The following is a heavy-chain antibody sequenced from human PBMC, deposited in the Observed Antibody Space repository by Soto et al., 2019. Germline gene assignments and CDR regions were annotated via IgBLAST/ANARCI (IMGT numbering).Heavy chain of an antibody. Sequence: QVQLQESGPGLVKPSETLSLTCTVSGGSVSSGSYYWSWIRQPPGKGLEWIGYIYYSGSTNYNPSLKSRVTISVDTSKNQFSRKLSSVAAADTAVYYCARDLRTMVRGVSWYYYYGMDVWGQGTTVTVSS. J-gene: IGHJ6*02. D-gene: IGHD3-10*01. V-gene: IGHV4-61*01. CDR3: ARDLRTMVRGVSWYYYYGMDV. CDR2: IYYSGST. CDR1: GGSVSSGSYY.